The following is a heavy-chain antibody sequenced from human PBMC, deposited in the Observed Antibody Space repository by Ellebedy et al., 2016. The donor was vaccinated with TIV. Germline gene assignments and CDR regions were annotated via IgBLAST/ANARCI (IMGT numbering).Heavy chain of an antibody. V-gene: IGHV3-53*01. Sequence: PGGSLRLSCAASGFTVSSNYMNWARQAPGKGLEWVSVIYSGADGGDTYYADSVKGRFTISRDNSTNTLYLQMNSLRAEDTAVYYCARDAADSGGKFDYWGQGALVTVSS. J-gene: IGHJ4*02. CDR2: IYSGADGGDT. CDR3: ARDAADSGGKFDY. D-gene: IGHD4-23*01. CDR1: GFTVSSNY.